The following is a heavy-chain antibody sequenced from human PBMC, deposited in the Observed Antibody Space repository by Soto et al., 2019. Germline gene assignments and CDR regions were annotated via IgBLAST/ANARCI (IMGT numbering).Heavy chain of an antibody. CDR3: AREGDSSGWYGHYYYYMDV. J-gene: IGHJ6*03. D-gene: IGHD6-19*01. CDR1: GYTFTSYG. Sequence: ASVKVSCKASGYTFTSYGISWVRQAPGQGLEWMGWISAYNGNTNYAQKLQGRVTMTTDTSTSTAYMELRSLRSDDTAVYYCAREGDSSGWYGHYYYYMDVWGTGTTVNVSS. V-gene: IGHV1-18*01. CDR2: ISAYNGNT.